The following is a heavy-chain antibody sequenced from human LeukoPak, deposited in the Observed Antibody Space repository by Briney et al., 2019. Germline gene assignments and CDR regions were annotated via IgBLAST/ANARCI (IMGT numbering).Heavy chain of an antibody. V-gene: IGHV3-48*03. J-gene: IGHJ6*02. Sequence: PGGSLRLSCAASGFTFSGYEMNWVRQAPGKGLEWVSYFSSSGSTIYYADSVKGRFTISRDNAKNSLYLQMNSLRAEDTAVYYCARDLLLWFGETPLGMDVWGQGTTVTVSS. CDR1: GFTFSGYE. CDR3: ARDLLLWFGETPLGMDV. D-gene: IGHD3-10*01. CDR2: FSSSGSTI.